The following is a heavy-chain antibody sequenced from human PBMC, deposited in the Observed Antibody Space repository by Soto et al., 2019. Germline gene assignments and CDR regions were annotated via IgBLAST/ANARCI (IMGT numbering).Heavy chain of an antibody. V-gene: IGHV1-8*01. CDR1: GYTFTSYD. J-gene: IGHJ5*02. Sequence: QVQLVQSGAEVKKPGASVKVSCKASGYTFTSYDINWVRQATGQGLEWMGWMNPNSGNTGYAQKFQGRVTMTRNTSISTAYMELSSLRSEDTAVYYCARGYCSSTRCYLGPYNWFDPWGQGTLVTVSS. CDR3: ARGYCSSTRCYLGPYNWFDP. D-gene: IGHD2-2*01. CDR2: MNPNSGNT.